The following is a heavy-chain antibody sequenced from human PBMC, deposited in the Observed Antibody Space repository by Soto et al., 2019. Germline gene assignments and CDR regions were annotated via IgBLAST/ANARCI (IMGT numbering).Heavy chain of an antibody. D-gene: IGHD5-12*01. J-gene: IGHJ4*02. CDR3: ARVKVEVEMATIADY. Sequence: QVQLVQSGAAVKKPGSSVKVSCKASGGTFSSYAISWVRQAPGQGLEWMGGIIPIFGTANYAQKFQGRVTITADESTSTAYMELSSLRSEDTAVYYCARVKVEVEMATIADYWGQGTLVTVSS. CDR1: GGTFSSYA. CDR2: IIPIFGTA. V-gene: IGHV1-69*12.